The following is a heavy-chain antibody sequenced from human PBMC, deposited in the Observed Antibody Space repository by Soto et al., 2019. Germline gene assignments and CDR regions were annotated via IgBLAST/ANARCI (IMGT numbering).Heavy chain of an antibody. CDR3: ARALTRYCSSTSCYNWFDP. D-gene: IGHD2-2*01. CDR2: IIPIFGTA. V-gene: IGHV1-69*13. Sequence: ASVKVSCKASGGTFSSYAISWVRQAPGQGLEWMGGIIPIFGTANYAQKFQGRVTITADESTSTAYMELSSLRSEDTAVYYCARALTRYCSSTSCYNWFDPWGQGTLVTVSS. J-gene: IGHJ5*02. CDR1: GGTFSSYA.